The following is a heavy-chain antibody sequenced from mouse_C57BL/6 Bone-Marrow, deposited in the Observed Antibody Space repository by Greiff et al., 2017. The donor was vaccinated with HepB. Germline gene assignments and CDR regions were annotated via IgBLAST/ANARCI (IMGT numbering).Heavy chain of an antibody. Sequence: VQLQQSGTVLARPGASVKMSCKTSGYTFTSYWMHWVKQRPGQGLEWIGAIYPGNSDTSYNQKFKGKAKLTAGTSASTAYMELSSLTNEDSAVYYCTREGVYDGYYGIAYWGQGTLVTVSA. CDR1: GYTFTSYW. D-gene: IGHD2-3*01. CDR2: IYPGNSDT. CDR3: TREGVYDGYYGIAY. V-gene: IGHV1-5*01. J-gene: IGHJ3*01.